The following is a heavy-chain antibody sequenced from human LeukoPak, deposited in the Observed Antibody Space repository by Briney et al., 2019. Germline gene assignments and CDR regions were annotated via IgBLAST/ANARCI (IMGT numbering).Heavy chain of an antibody. CDR3: ARGYYGSVTYYNAEKHGMDV. CDR2: ISSSSSTI. D-gene: IGHD3-10*01. Sequence: GGSLRLCCAASGSTFSSHTMNWVRQAPGKGLEWVSYISSSSSTIYYAGSVKGRFTISRDNAKNSLYLQMNSLRAEDTAVYYCARGYYGSVTYYNAEKHGMDVWGQGTTVTVSS. J-gene: IGHJ6*02. V-gene: IGHV3-48*04. CDR1: GSTFSSHT.